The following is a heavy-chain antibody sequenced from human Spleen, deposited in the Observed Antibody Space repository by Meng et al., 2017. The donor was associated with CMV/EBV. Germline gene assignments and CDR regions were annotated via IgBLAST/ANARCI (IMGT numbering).Heavy chain of an antibody. Sequence: QVPLQQWGAGLLKPSGTLSLTCAVYGGSFSGYYWSWIRQPPGKGLEWIGEINHSGSTNYNPSLKSRVTISVDTSKNQFSLKLSSVTAADTAVYYCARGRGPYSSGFDYWGQGTLVTVSS. V-gene: IGHV4-34*01. CDR3: ARGRGPYSSGFDY. J-gene: IGHJ4*02. D-gene: IGHD6-25*01. CDR1: GGSFSGYY. CDR2: INHSGST.